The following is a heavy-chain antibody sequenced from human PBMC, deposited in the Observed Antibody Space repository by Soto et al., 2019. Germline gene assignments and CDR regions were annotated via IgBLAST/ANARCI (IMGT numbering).Heavy chain of an antibody. J-gene: IGHJ4*02. V-gene: IGHV3-23*01. CDR2: ISSSGDHT. CDR3: AKLLLPGLQFGAF. Sequence: EVQLLESGGGLVQPGGSLRLSCAASGFTFSDYAMSWVRQAPGKGLDWVSEISSSGDHTFYANSVKGRFTISRDNSKNTLYLPVNSLRAEDTAVYYCAKLLLPGLQFGAFGGQGTLVTVSS. CDR1: GFTFSDYA. D-gene: IGHD2-15*01.